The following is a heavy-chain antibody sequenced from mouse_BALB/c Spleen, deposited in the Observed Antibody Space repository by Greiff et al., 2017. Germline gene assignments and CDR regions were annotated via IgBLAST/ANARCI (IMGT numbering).Heavy chain of an antibody. D-gene: IGHD4-1*01. J-gene: IGHJ1*01. V-gene: IGHV3-2*02. CDR2: ISYSGST. CDR1: GYSITSDYA. Sequence: DVKLVESGPGLVKPSQSLSLTCTVTGYSITSDYAWNWIRQFPGNKLEWMGYISYSGSTSYNPSLKSRISITRDTSKNQFFLQLNSVTTEDTATYYCARERTGPSWYFDVWGAGTTVTVSS. CDR3: ARERTGPSWYFDV.